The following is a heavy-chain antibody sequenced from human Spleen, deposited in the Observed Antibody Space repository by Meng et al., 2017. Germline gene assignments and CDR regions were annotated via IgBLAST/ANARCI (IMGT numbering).Heavy chain of an antibody. CDR2: IYYSGST. D-gene: IGHD6-19*01. V-gene: IGHV4-31*01. CDR1: GGSISSGGYY. J-gene: IGHJ3*02. CDR3: AHSSGWSLGAFDI. Sequence: QVQLQESGPGLVKPSQTLSLTCTVSGGSISSGGYYWSWIRQHPGKALEWIGYIYYSGSTYYNPSLKSLVTISVDTSKNQFSLKLSSVTAADTAVYYCAHSSGWSLGAFDIWGQGTMVTVSS.